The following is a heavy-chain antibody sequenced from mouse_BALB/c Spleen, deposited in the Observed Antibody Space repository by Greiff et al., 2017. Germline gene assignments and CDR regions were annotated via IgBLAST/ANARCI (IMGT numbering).Heavy chain of an antibody. J-gene: IGHJ2*01. D-gene: IGHD1-2*01. CDR1: GFSLTSYG. V-gene: IGHV2-9*02. Sequence: LVAPSQSLSITCTVSGFSLTSYGVHWVRQPPGKGLEWLGVIWAGGSTNYNSALMSRLSISKDNSKSQVFLKMNSLQTDDTAMYYCARAPLTTATTWDFDYWGQGTTLTVSS. CDR2: IWAGGST. CDR3: ARAPLTTATTWDFDY.